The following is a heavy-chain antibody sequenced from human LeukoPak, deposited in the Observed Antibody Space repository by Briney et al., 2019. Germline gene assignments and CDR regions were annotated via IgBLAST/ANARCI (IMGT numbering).Heavy chain of an antibody. J-gene: IGHJ4*02. CDR2: ISSDGSST. V-gene: IGHV3-74*01. CDR3: ARDWGGYGPTSHDY. Sequence: PGGSLRLSCAASGFTFSSYWMHWVRQAPGRGLVWVSRISSDGSSTIYADSVKGRFTISRDNAKNTLYLQMNSLRAEDTAVYYSARDWGGYGPTSHDYWGQGTLVTVSS. CDR1: GFTFSSYW. D-gene: IGHD3-16*01.